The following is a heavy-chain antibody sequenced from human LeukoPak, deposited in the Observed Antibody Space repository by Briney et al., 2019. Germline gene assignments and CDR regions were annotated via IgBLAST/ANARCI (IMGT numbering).Heavy chain of an antibody. CDR3: AKTPDLQLSFPQFDS. V-gene: IGHV4-59*01. CDR2: IHYSGRT. Sequence: SETLSLTCTVSNGAMSTYYWNWIRQSPEKGLEWIGYIHYSGRTNYNPSLKSRHSMSIDTSKNQFSLNLSSVTAADTAVYFCAKTPDLQLSFPQFDSWGQGTLVTVSS. J-gene: IGHJ4*02. D-gene: IGHD3-16*02. CDR1: NGAMSTYY.